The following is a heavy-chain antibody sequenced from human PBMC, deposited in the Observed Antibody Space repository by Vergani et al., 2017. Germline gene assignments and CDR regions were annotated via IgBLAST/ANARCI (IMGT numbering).Heavy chain of an antibody. CDR1: GGSISSSSYY. D-gene: IGHD3-22*01. Sequence: QLQLQESGPGLVKPSETLSLTCTVSGGSISSSSYYWGWIRQPPGKGLEWIGSIYYSGSTYYNPSLKSRVTISVDTSKNQFSLKLSSVTAADTAVYYCARVPHQYDSSGYLIDYWGQGTLVTVSS. CDR3: ARVPHQYDSSGYLIDY. V-gene: IGHV4-39*07. J-gene: IGHJ4*02. CDR2: IYYSGST.